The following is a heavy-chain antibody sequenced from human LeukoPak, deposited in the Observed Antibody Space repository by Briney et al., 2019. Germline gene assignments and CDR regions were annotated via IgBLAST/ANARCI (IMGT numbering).Heavy chain of an antibody. D-gene: IGHD6-19*01. Sequence: PGGSLRLSCAASGFTFSSYWMSWVRQAPGEGLEWVANIKQDGSEKYYVDSVKGRFTISRDNAKNSLYLQMNSLRAEDTAVYYCASDAVVAVAGMYYFDYWGQGTLVTVSS. CDR3: ASDAVVAVAGMYYFDY. J-gene: IGHJ4*02. CDR1: GFTFSSYW. CDR2: IKQDGSEK. V-gene: IGHV3-7*01.